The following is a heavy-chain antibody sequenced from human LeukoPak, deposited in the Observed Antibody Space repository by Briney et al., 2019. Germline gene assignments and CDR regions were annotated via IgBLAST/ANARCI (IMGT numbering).Heavy chain of an antibody. Sequence: ASVKVSCKASGYTFTSYYMHWVRQAPGQGLEWMRIINPSGGSTSYAQKFQGRVTMTRDTSTSTVYMELSSLRSEDTAVYYCARNGKYSGSYWRSAFDIWGQGTMVTVSS. CDR3: ARNGKYSGSYWRSAFDI. V-gene: IGHV1-46*01. J-gene: IGHJ3*02. D-gene: IGHD1-26*01. CDR2: INPSGGST. CDR1: GYTFTSYY.